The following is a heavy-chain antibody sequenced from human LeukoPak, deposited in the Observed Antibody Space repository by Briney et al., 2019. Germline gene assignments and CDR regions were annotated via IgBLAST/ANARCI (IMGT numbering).Heavy chain of an antibody. Sequence: GGSLRLSCAASGFTVSSNYMNWVRQAPGKGLEWVSLIYSGGSTHYADSVKGRFTISRDNAKNSLYLQMNSLRAEDTAVYYCASLESGGYYFDYWGQGTLVTVSS. V-gene: IGHV3-66*01. CDR2: IYSGGST. J-gene: IGHJ4*02. D-gene: IGHD2-15*01. CDR3: ASLESGGYYFDY. CDR1: GFTVSSNY.